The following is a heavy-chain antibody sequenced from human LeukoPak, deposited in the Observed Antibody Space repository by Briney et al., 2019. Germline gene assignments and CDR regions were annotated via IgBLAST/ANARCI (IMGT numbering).Heavy chain of an antibody. D-gene: IGHD3-22*01. CDR1: GGSISSYY. V-gene: IGHV4-59*01. Sequence: SETLSLTCTVSGGSISSYYWSWIRQPPGKGLEWIGYIYHSGSTNYNPSLKSRVTISVDTSKNQFSLKLSSVTAADTAVYYCAGQRTYYYDSSGSGMDVWGQGTTVTVSS. CDR2: IYHSGST. J-gene: IGHJ6*02. CDR3: AGQRTYYYDSSGSGMDV.